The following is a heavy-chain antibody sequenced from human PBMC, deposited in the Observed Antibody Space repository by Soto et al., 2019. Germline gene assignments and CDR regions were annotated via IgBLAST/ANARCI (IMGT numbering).Heavy chain of an antibody. CDR3: ARESWDY. J-gene: IGHJ4*02. CDR2: INPRDGNT. CDR1: GYTLSNYL. V-gene: IGHV1-3*05. Sequence: QVHLVQSGAEEKKPGASVKVSCKASGYTLSNYLMHWVRQAPGQRLEWMGWINPRDGNTEYSQKFQGRVTLTRDTSASIAYMEVTSLRSEDTAVYYCARESWDYWGQGTLVTVSS.